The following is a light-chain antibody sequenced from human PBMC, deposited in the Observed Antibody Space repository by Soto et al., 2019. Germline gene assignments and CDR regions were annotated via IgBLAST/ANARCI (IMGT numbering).Light chain of an antibody. J-gene: IGKJ4*01. CDR3: QQRSNWPRA. V-gene: IGKV3-11*01. CDR1: RSVGSD. Sequence: EIVMTQSPATLSVSPGERCTLSFSSSRSVGSDLAWYQQKPGQAPRIVIYDIFTRATGVPTRISGSGSGTAFTLTISSLEPEDFAVYYCQQRSNWPRAFGGGTKVDIK. CDR2: DIF.